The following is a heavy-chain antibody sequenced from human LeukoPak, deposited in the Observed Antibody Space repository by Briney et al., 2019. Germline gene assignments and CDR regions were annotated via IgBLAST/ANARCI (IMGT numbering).Heavy chain of an antibody. CDR2: ISSSGSTI. V-gene: IGHV3-11*04. CDR1: GFTFSDYY. CDR3: ARGIVVVTAVRYFDY. Sequence: PGGSLRLSCAASGFTFSDYYMSWIRQAPGKGLEWVSYISSSGSTIYYADSVKGRFTISRDNAKNSLYLQMNSLRAEDTAVYYCARGIVVVTAVRYFDYWGRGTLVTVSS. J-gene: IGHJ4*02. D-gene: IGHD2-21*02.